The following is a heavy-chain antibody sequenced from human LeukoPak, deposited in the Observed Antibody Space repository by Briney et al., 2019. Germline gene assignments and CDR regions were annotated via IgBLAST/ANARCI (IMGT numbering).Heavy chain of an antibody. V-gene: IGHV3-23*01. CDR2: ISGSGGST. Sequence: GGSLRLSCAASGFTFSSYAMSWARQAPGKGLEWVSAISGSGGSTYYADSVKGRFTISRDNSKNTLYLQMNRLRAEDTAVYYCAKHSSGYYYEIDYWGQGTLVTVSS. J-gene: IGHJ4*02. CDR3: AKHSSGYYYEIDY. D-gene: IGHD3-22*01. CDR1: GFTFSSYA.